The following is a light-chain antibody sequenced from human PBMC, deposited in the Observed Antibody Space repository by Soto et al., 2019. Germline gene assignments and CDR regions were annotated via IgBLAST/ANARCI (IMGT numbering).Light chain of an antibody. CDR1: QSVSSD. V-gene: IGKV3-15*01. Sequence: EIVIRQSPAILSVSPGEGATLSCRASQSVSSDLAWYQQKPGQAARLLICVASSSATGIPARFSGSGSGTEFTLIISSLQSEDYAAYYCRQYYNYLWTFGQGTKVDIK. J-gene: IGKJ1*01. CDR3: RQYYNYLWT. CDR2: VAS.